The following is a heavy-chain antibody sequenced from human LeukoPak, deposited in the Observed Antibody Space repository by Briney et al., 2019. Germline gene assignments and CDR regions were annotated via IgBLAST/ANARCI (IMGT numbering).Heavy chain of an antibody. J-gene: IGHJ4*02. Sequence: PGGSLRLSCATSGFTFDDYGMSWVRQAPGKGLEWVSCISSSSSTIYYADSVKGRFTISRDNAKNSLYLQMNSLRAEDTAVYYCARVYYDSSGYINFDYWGQGTLVTVSS. CDR3: ARVYYDSSGYINFDY. V-gene: IGHV3-48*01. CDR2: ISSSSSTI. CDR1: GFTFDDYG. D-gene: IGHD3-22*01.